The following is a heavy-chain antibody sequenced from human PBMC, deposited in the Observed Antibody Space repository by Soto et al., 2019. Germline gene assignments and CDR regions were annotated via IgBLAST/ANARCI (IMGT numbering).Heavy chain of an antibody. CDR1: GYTFTSFG. CDR2: ISPYNGNT. V-gene: IGHV1-18*01. CDR3: ARGRAATLAAAGHDY. Sequence: VQLVQSGAEEKKPGASVKVSCKASGYTFTSFGLSWVRQAPGQGLEWMGWISPYNGNTKYAQKIQGRVTMTTDTSTSTAYMDLRSLRSDDTAVYYCARGRAATLAAAGHDYWGQGTLVTVSS. J-gene: IGHJ4*02. D-gene: IGHD6-13*01.